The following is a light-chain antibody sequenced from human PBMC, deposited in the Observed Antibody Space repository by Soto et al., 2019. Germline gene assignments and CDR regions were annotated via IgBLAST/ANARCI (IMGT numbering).Light chain of an antibody. CDR3: SSYTTGSTYV. Sequence: QSALTQPASVSGSPGQSLTISCTGTSRDIGFYDYVSWYRQYPGNAPKLIIFDVSNRPSGVSDRFSGSKSGNTASLTISGLLPEDGADYFCSSYTTGSTYVFGSGTKVTVL. CDR2: DVS. J-gene: IGLJ1*01. CDR1: SRDIGFYDY. V-gene: IGLV2-14*03.